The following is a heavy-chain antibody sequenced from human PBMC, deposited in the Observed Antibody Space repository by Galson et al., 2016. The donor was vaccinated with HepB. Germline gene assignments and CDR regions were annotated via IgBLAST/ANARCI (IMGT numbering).Heavy chain of an antibody. CDR3: ARDLAPYCSSTSTNCYRGFDP. CDR1: GGTFSSYA. J-gene: IGHJ5*02. Sequence: SVRVSCKASGGTFSSYAISWVRQAAGQGLEWMGGIIPIYGTTNFAQKFQGRVTITADESMTTAYMELSSLRSDDTAVYYCARDLAPYCSSTSTNCYRGFDPWRQGTLVTVSS. D-gene: IGHD2-2*01. CDR2: IIPIYGTT. V-gene: IGHV1-69*13.